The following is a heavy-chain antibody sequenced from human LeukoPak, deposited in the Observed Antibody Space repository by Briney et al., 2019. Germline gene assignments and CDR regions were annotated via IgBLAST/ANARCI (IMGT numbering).Heavy chain of an antibody. CDR1: GFTFDDYS. D-gene: IGHD4-17*01. CDR3: AKGGGDYYFDY. J-gene: IGHJ4*02. Sequence: GGSLRLSCEASGFTFDDYSMHWVRQAPGKGLECISGISGSGASTDYADSVKGRFTISRDNSKNTLYLQMNSLRAEDTAVYYCAKGGGDYYFDYWGQGTLVTVSS. CDR2: ISGSGAST. V-gene: IGHV3-23*01.